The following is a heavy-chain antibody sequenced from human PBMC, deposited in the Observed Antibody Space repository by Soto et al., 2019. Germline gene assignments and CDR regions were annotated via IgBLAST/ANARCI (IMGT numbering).Heavy chain of an antibody. D-gene: IGHD5-12*01. CDR3: ARGRGGWLQFPFDY. CDR1: GGTFSSYA. Sequence: ASVKVSCNASGGTFSSYAISWVRQAPGQGLEWMGGIIPIFGTANYAQKFQGRVTITADESTSTAYMELSSLRSEDTAVYYCARGRGGWLQFPFDYWGQGTLVTVSS. CDR2: IIPIFGTA. J-gene: IGHJ4*02. V-gene: IGHV1-69*13.